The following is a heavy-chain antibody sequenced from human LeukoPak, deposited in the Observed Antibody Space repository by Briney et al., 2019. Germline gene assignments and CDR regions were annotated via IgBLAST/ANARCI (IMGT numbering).Heavy chain of an antibody. D-gene: IGHD6-13*01. J-gene: IGHJ3*02. CDR3: AKGSSSWTAEDAFDI. CDR1: GFTFDDYA. V-gene: IGHV3-9*01. CDR2: ISWNSGSI. Sequence: QPGRSLRLSCAASGFTFDDYAMHWVRQAPGKGLEWVSGISWNSGSIGYADSVKGRFTISRDNAKNSLYLQMNSLRAEDTASYYCAKGSSSWTAEDAFDIWGQGTMVTVSS.